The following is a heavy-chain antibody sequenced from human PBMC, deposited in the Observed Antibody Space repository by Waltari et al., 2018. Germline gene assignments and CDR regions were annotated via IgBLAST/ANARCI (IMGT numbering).Heavy chain of an antibody. D-gene: IGHD1-7*01. Sequence: QVQLQESGPGLVKPSETLSLTCAVSGYSISSGYYWGWIRQPPGKGLEWIGSIYHSGSTYYNPSLKSRVTISVDTSKNQFSLKLSSVTAADTAVYYCARAANWNYDYWGQGTLVTVSS. CDR3: ARAANWNYDY. CDR1: GYSISSGYY. V-gene: IGHV4-38-2*01. CDR2: IYHSGST. J-gene: IGHJ4*02.